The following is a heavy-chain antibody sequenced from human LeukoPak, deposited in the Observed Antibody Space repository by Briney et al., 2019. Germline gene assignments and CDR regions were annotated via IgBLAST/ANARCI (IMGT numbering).Heavy chain of an antibody. CDR2: IYPGDSDT. J-gene: IGHJ4*02. CDR1: GYRFINYW. CDR3: ARLRYSTTWYDGSFDS. Sequence: GESLKISCKGSGYRFINYWSGWVRQMPGKGLEWMGIIYPGDSDTRDSPSFQGQVTTSADKSISPAYLQWSSLKASDTAFYYCARLRYSTTWYDGSFDSWGQGTLVTVSS. D-gene: IGHD6-13*01. V-gene: IGHV5-51*01.